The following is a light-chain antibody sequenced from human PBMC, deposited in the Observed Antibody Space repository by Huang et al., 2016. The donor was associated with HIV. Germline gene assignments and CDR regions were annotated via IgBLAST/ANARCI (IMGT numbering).Light chain of an antibody. J-gene: IGKJ4*01. Sequence: DIQMTQSPSSLSASVGDRVTITFRASQSISSYLNWYQQKPGKAPKLLIYASSSLQSGVPSRFSGSGSGTDFTLTISSLQPEDFATYYCQQSYSFALTFGGGTKVEIK. CDR1: QSISSY. CDR2: ASS. V-gene: IGKV1-39*01. CDR3: QQSYSFALT.